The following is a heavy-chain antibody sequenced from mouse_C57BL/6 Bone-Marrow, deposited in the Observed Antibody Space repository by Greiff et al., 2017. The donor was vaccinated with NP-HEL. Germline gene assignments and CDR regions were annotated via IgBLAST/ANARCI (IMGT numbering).Heavy chain of an antibody. CDR3: ASLNWDWYFDV. V-gene: IGHV1-78*01. Sequence: QVQLQQSDAELVKPGASVKISCKVSGYTFTDHTIHWMKQRPEQGLAWIGYIYPRDGSTQYNEKFKGKATLTADKSSSTAYMQLNSLTSEDSSVYFCASLNWDWYFDVWGTGTTVTVSS. CDR1: GYTFTDHT. CDR2: IYPRDGST. J-gene: IGHJ1*03. D-gene: IGHD4-1*01.